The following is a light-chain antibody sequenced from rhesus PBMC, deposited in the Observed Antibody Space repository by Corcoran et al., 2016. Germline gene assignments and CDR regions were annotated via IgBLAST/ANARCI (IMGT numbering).Light chain of an antibody. J-gene: IGKJ4*01. CDR3: LQHNIYPLT. V-gene: IGKV1-28*01. Sequence: DIQMTQSPSSLSASVGDTVTITCRASQGIISYFNWFQQKPGKAPKILIYADSSLESGVPYRFSGSVSGTKFTPTISSLQPEDFAAYYCLQHNIYPLTVGGGTKVEIK. CDR1: QGIISY. CDR2: ADS.